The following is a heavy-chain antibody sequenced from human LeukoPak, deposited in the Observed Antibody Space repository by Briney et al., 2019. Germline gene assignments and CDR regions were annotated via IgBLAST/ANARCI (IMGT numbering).Heavy chain of an antibody. CDR3: ARDLKTLTGSGYSYGYGYYYYGMDV. CDR2: IYTSGST. D-gene: IGHD5-18*01. J-gene: IGHJ6*02. CDR1: GGSISSSSYY. V-gene: IGHV4-39*07. Sequence: SETLSLTCTVSGGSISSSSYYWGWIRQPPGKGLEWMGSIYTSGSTNYNPSLKSRVTMSVDTSKNQFSLKLSSVTAADTAVYYCARDLKTLTGSGYSYGYGYYYYGMDVWGQGTLVTVSS.